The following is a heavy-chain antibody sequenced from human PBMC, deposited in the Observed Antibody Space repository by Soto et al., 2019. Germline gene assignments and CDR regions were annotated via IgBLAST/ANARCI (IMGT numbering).Heavy chain of an antibody. V-gene: IGHV3-23*01. CDR3: AKVTKRAAAGRYEYYKYGMDV. CDR2: ISGSGGSS. CDR1: GFAFSTYA. Sequence: GSLRLSCAASGFAFSTYAMNWVRQAPGKGLEWVSVISGSGGSSYYADSVNGRFTISRDNSKNTLFLQMNGLRAEDTAVYYCAKVTKRAAAGRYEYYKYGMDVWGQGTTVTVSS. J-gene: IGHJ6*02. D-gene: IGHD6-13*01.